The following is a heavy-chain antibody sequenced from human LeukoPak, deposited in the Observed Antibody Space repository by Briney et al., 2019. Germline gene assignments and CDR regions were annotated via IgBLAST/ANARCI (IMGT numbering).Heavy chain of an antibody. D-gene: IGHD3-10*01. CDR2: INTSGST. J-gene: IGHJ4*02. CDR1: GGFINSGTHY. CDR3: ARRYGSGSSGTFDY. V-gene: IGHV4-61*02. Sequence: SETLSLTCTVSGGFINSGTHYWTWIRQPAGKGLEWIGRINTSGSTNYKSSLKSRVTISVDASKNQFSLKLSSVTAADTAVYYCARRYGSGSSGTFDYWGQGTLVTVSS.